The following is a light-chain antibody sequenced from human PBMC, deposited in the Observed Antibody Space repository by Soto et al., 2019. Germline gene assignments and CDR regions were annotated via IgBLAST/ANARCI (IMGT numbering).Light chain of an antibody. V-gene: IGKV1-39*01. Sequence: IQMTQSPSSLSASVGDRVTITCRASQGISTYLNWYQQRPGKAPNLLIYAASSLQSGVPSTFSGSGSGTDFTLTISSLQIEDFATYYCQQSYNTPRTFGQGTKVDIK. J-gene: IGKJ1*01. CDR1: QGISTY. CDR3: QQSYNTPRT. CDR2: AAS.